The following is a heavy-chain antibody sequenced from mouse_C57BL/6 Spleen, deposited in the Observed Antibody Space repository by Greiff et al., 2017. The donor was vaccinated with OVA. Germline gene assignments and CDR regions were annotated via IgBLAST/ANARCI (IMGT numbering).Heavy chain of an antibody. CDR3: ARRALGNYGSLDY. V-gene: IGHV1-82*01. CDR1: GYAFSSSW. CDR2: IYPGDGDT. J-gene: IGHJ3*01. D-gene: IGHD1-1*01. Sequence: VQLQQSGPELVKPGASVKISCKASGYAFSSSWMNWVKQRPGKGLEWIGRIYPGDGDTNYNGKFKGKATLTADKSSSTAYMQLSSLTSEDSAVYFCARRALGNYGSLDYWGQGTLVTVSA.